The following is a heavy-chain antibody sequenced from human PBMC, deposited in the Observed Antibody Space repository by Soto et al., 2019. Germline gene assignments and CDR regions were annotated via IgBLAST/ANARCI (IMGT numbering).Heavy chain of an antibody. CDR1: GFTFDDYT. D-gene: IGHD3-9*01. Sequence: QTGGSLRLSCAASGFTFDDYTMHWVRQAPGKGLEWVSLISWDGGSTYYADSVKGRFTISRDNSKNSLYLQMNSLRTEDTALYYCAKAREYYDILTGLDYWGQGTLVTVSS. V-gene: IGHV3-43*01. J-gene: IGHJ4*02. CDR2: ISWDGGST. CDR3: AKAREYYDILTGLDY.